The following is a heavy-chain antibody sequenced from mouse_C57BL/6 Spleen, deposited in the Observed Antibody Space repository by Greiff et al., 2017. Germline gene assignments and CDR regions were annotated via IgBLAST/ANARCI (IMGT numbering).Heavy chain of an antibody. CDR2: IDPETGGT. V-gene: IGHV1-15*01. D-gene: IGHD1-1*01. Sequence: VQLQQSGAELVRPGASVTLSCKASGYTFTDYEMHWVKQTPVHGLEWIGAIDPETGGTAYNQKFKGKAILTADKSSRTAYMELRGLTSDDSAVYFCTRDYYGSSFDYWGQGTTLTVAS. J-gene: IGHJ2*01. CDR3: TRDYYGSSFDY. CDR1: GYTFTDYE.